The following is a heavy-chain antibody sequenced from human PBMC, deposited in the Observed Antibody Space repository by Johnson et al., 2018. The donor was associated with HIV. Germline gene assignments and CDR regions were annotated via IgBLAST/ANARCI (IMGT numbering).Heavy chain of an antibody. CDR2: IRYDGSNK. CDR1: GFTFSSYG. Sequence: VQLVESGGGVVQPGGSLRLSCAASGFTFSSYGMHWVRQAPGKGLEWVAFIRYDGSNKYYADSVKGRFTISRDNSKNTLYLQMNSLRAEDTAVYYCARSAGLLGRAFDIWGQGTMVTVSS. J-gene: IGHJ3*02. CDR3: ARSAGLLGRAFDI. V-gene: IGHV3-30*02. D-gene: IGHD2-15*01.